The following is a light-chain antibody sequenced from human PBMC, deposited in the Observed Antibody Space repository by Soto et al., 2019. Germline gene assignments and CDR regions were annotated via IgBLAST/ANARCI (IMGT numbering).Light chain of an antibody. Sequence: DIVLTQSPGTLYLSPGERAILSCRASQTGNNTYFAWCQQKPGPAPRLRIYGASRRATGIPARFSGSVSGTDFTLTISRLEPEDFAVYFCQQYSDLPMTFGQGTRLEI. CDR2: GAS. V-gene: IGKV3-20*01. CDR1: QTGNNTY. J-gene: IGKJ5*01. CDR3: QQYSDLPMT.